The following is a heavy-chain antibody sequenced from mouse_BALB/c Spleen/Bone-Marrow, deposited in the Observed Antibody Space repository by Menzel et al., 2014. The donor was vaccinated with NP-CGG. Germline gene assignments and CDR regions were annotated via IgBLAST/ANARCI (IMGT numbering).Heavy chain of an antibody. CDR1: RFTFSDYY. Sequence: EVKLEESGGGLVKPGGSLKLSCAASRFTFSDYYMYWVRQTPEKRLEWVATISDGGSYTYYPDSVKGRFTISRDNAKNNLYLQMSSLKSEDTAMYYCVLRWFAYWGQGTLVTVSA. CDR2: ISDGGSYT. J-gene: IGHJ3*01. D-gene: IGHD1-1*01. V-gene: IGHV5-4*02. CDR3: VLRWFAY.